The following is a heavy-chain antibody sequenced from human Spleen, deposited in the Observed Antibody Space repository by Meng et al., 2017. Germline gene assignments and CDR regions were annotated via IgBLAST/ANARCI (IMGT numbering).Heavy chain of an antibody. CDR2: INHSGSI. D-gene: IGHD5-18*01. Sequence: SETLSLTCAVYGGSFSEYWWTWIRQSPGTGLEWIGEINHSGSINYSPSFRRRLTISLDTSKNQFSLTLTSVTAADTAVYFCAKYSYGLGDYFDYWGQGALVTVSS. CDR3: AKYSYGLGDYFDY. J-gene: IGHJ4*02. V-gene: IGHV4-34*01. CDR1: GGSFSEYW.